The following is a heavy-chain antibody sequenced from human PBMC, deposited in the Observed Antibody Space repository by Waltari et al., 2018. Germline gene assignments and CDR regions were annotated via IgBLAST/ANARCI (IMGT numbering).Heavy chain of an antibody. V-gene: IGHV4-34*01. CDR3: ARGGVLRYFDWLFSWFDP. CDR1: GGSFVGDS. J-gene: IGHJ5*02. Sequence: QVQLQQWGAGLVKPSETLSLTCAVYGGSFVGDSLSRIRPPPGQGLGWIGEINHSGSTNYNPSLKSRVTISVDTSKNQFSLKLSSVTAADTAVYYCARGGVLRYFDWLFSWFDPWGQGTLVTVSS. D-gene: IGHD3-9*01. CDR2: INHSGST.